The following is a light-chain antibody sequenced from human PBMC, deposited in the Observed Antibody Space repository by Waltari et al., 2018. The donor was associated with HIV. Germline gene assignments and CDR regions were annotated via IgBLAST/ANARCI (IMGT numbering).Light chain of an antibody. CDR3: QQRSTSIT. V-gene: IGKV3-11*01. Sequence: EIVLTQSPATLALSPGERATLSCRASQMVKSYVASYQQKPGQAPRVLFYDASNRASGIPARVSGSGSGTDFTLTISSLEPEDFAVYYCQQRSTSITFCQGTRLDIK. J-gene: IGKJ5*01. CDR2: DAS. CDR1: QMVKSY.